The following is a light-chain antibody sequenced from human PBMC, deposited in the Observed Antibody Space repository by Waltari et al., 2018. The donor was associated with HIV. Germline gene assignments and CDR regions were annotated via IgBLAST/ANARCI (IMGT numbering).Light chain of an antibody. CDR2: TNN. Sequence: QSVLTQPPSTSGTPGQRVTISCSGSTSNIGSNAVNWYQHLPGTAPKLVIYTNNQRMPGVPDRFTGSKSGTSASLAISGLQSEDEAHYYCAVWDDSLNGNVIFGGGTKLTVL. J-gene: IGLJ2*01. CDR1: TSNIGSNA. CDR3: AVWDDSLNGNVI. V-gene: IGLV1-44*01.